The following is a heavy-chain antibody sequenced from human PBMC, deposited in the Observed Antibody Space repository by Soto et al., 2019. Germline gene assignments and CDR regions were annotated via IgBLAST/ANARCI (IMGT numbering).Heavy chain of an antibody. CDR1: GFTFSDYA. CDR2: ISGGGDST. J-gene: IGHJ5*02. D-gene: IGHD2-21*01. CDR3: AREVVVVATGDLFDP. Sequence: EVQLLESGGGLVQPGGSLRLSCAASGFTFSDYAMSWVRQFPGKGLEWVSAISGGGDSTYYADSVKGRFTVSRDNAKNTLYLQINSLRAEDTAVYYCAREVVVVATGDLFDPWGQGTLVTVSS. V-gene: IGHV3-23*01.